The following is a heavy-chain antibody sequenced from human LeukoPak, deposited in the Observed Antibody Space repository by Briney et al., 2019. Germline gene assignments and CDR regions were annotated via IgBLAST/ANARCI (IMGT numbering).Heavy chain of an antibody. D-gene: IGHD2-2*02. CDR2: INHSGST. CDR3: ARGSIVVVPAAIGWFDP. CDR1: GGSFSGYY. J-gene: IGHJ5*02. Sequence: PSETLSLTCAVYGGSFSGYYWSWIRQPPGKGLEWIGEINHSGSTNYNPSLKSRVTISVGTSKNQFSLKLSSVTAADTAVYYCARGSIVVVPAAIGWFDPWGQGTLVTVSS. V-gene: IGHV4-34*01.